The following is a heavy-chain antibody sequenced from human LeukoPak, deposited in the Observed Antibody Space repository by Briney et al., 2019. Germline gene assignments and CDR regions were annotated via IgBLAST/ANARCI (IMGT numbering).Heavy chain of an antibody. J-gene: IGHJ6*02. CDR3: ARGGVFCRNGMDV. D-gene: IGHD3-9*01. CDR1: GFTFSEYW. CDR2: INSDESST. Sequence: GGSLRLSCAASGFTFSEYWMHWVRQTPGKGLVWVSRINSDESSTNYAESVKGRSTISGDNTKNTMYLQMNSLRVEDTAVYYCARGGVFCRNGMDVWGQGTTVTVSS. V-gene: IGHV3-74*01.